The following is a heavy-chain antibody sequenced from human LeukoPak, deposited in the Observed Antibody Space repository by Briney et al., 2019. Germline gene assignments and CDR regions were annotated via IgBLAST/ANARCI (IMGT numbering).Heavy chain of an antibody. D-gene: IGHD3-10*01. CDR2: IRSTANGYAT. CDR3: IPSGYGSGSYGMGY. J-gene: IGHJ4*02. Sequence: GGSLRLSCAASGFTFSGSALHWVRQASGKGLEWVGRIRSTANGYATAYAASVKGRFTISRDDSKNTAYLQMNGLKTEDTAVYYCIPSGYGSGSYGMGYWGQGTLVTVSS. V-gene: IGHV3-73*01. CDR1: GFTFSGSA.